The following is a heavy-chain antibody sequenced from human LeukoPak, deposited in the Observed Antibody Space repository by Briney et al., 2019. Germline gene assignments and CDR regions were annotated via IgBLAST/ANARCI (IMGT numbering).Heavy chain of an antibody. Sequence: GASVKVSCKASGYTFTSYYMHWVRQAPGQGLEWMGIINPSGGSTSYAQKFQGRVTMTRDMSSSTVYMELSSLRSEDTAVYYCARDFGDTVTTVSYYYYMDVWGKGTTVTVSS. CDR1: GYTFTSYY. V-gene: IGHV1-46*01. J-gene: IGHJ6*03. CDR3: ARDFGDTVTTVSYYYYMDV. D-gene: IGHD4-11*01. CDR2: INPSGGST.